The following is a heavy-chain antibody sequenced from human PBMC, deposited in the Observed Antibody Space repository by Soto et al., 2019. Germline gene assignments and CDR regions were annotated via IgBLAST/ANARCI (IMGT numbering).Heavy chain of an antibody. J-gene: IGHJ4*02. CDR1: GYTFTSYA. V-gene: IGHV1-3*01. D-gene: IGHD3-22*01. Sequence: QVQLVQSGAEVKKPGASVKVSCKASGYTFTSYAMHWVRQAPGQRLEWMGWINAGNGNTKYSQKFQGRVIITRDTSASTAYIALISLRSEDTAVYYCARKSGYYSYDYWGQGTLVPVSS. CDR3: ARKSGYYSYDY. CDR2: INAGNGNT.